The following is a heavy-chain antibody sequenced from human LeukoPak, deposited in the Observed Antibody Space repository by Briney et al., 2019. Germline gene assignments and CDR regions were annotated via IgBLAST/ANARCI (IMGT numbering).Heavy chain of an antibody. CDR1: GYTFTSYD. Sequence: ASVKVSRKASGYTFTSYDINWVRQATGQGLEWMGWMNPNSGNTGYAQKFQGRVTMTRNTSISTAYMELSSLRSEDTAVYYCARSSLKGGSFDYWGQGTLVTVSS. V-gene: IGHV1-8*01. D-gene: IGHD3-16*01. J-gene: IGHJ4*02. CDR2: MNPNSGNT. CDR3: ARSSLKGGSFDY.